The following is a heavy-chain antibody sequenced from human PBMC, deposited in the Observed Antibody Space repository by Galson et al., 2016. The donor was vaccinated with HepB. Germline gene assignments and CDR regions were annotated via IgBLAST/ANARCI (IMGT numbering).Heavy chain of an antibody. Sequence: CASSGFAFINYEMTWVRQAPGQGLEWISYISSSGNTIYDADSVQGRFIISRDNAENSLFLQMNNLRAEDTAVYFCARVELGGYQLWGQGTTVTVSS. CDR2: ISSSGNTI. CDR1: GFAFINYE. CDR3: ARVELGGYQL. J-gene: IGHJ6*02. D-gene: IGHD2-2*01. V-gene: IGHV3-48*03.